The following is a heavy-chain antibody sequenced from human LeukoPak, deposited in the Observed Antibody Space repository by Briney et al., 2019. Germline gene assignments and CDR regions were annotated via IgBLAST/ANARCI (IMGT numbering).Heavy chain of an antibody. J-gene: IGHJ4*02. D-gene: IGHD1-14*01. CDR1: GGSISSASYY. Sequence: SETLSLTCTVSGGSISSASYYWGWIRQPPGKGLEWIGSIYYSGSTYYNPSLKSRVTISVDTSKNQFSLKLSSVTAADTAVYYCARVHSDRYIGYWGQGTLVTVSS. CDR2: IYYSGST. CDR3: ARVHSDRYIGY. V-gene: IGHV4-39*01.